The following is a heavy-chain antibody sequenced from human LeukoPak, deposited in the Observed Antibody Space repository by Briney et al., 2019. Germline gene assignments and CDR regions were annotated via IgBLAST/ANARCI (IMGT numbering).Heavy chain of an antibody. CDR1: GGSISSYY. CDR2: IYYSGST. V-gene: IGHV4-59*01. D-gene: IGHD3-3*01. Sequence: SETLSLTCTVSGGSISSYYWSWIRQPPGKGLEWIGYIYYSGSTNYNPSLKSRVTISVDTSKNQFSLKLSSVTAADTAVYYCARDTGRITIFGVVIASGAFGIWGQGTMVTVSS. J-gene: IGHJ3*02. CDR3: ARDTGRITIFGVVIASGAFGI.